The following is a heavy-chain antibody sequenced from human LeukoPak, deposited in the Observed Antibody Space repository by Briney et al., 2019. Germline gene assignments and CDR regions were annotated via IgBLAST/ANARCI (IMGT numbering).Heavy chain of an antibody. CDR3: AKVGYCSSTSCYKFDY. Sequence: GGSLRLSCAASGFTFSSYAMSWVRQAPGKGLEWVSAISGSGGSTYYADSVKGRFTISRDNTKNTPYLQMNSLRAEDTAVYYCAKVGYCSSTSCYKFDYWGQGTLVTVSS. J-gene: IGHJ4*02. CDR1: GFTFSSYA. CDR2: ISGSGGST. V-gene: IGHV3-23*01. D-gene: IGHD2-2*02.